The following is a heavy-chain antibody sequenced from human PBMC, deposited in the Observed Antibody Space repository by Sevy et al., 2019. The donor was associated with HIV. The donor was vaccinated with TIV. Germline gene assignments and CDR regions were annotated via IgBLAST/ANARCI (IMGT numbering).Heavy chain of an antibody. CDR3: AREASYYYDSSGAFDI. V-gene: IGHV3-30-3*01. CDR1: GFTFSSYA. CDR2: ISYDGSNN. Sequence: GGSLRLSCAASGFTFSSYAMHWVRQAPGKGLEWVAVISYDGSNNYYADSVKGRFTISRDNSKNTLYLQMNSLRAEDTAVYYCAREASYYYDSSGAFDIWCQGTMVTVSS. D-gene: IGHD3-22*01. J-gene: IGHJ3*02.